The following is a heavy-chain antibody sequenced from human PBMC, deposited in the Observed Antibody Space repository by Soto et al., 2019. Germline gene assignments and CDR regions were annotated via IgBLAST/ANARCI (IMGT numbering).Heavy chain of an antibody. CDR1: GFSFSTYW. Sequence: GGSLRLSCASSGFSFSTYWMSWVRQSPGKGLEWVANIRQDGGEKYYVDSVRGRFTVSRDKANNSLYLQTNSLRAEDTAVYYCAKTGLQWELSRGADFDYWGQGTLVTVSS. J-gene: IGHJ4*02. V-gene: IGHV3-7*05. CDR3: AKTGLQWELSRGADFDY. D-gene: IGHD1-26*01. CDR2: IRQDGGEK.